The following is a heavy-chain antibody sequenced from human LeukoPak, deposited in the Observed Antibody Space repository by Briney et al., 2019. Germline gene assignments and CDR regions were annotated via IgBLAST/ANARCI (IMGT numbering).Heavy chain of an antibody. J-gene: IGHJ5*02. CDR3: AKGRTIAAAGTWGWFDP. Sequence: GGSLRLSCTVSGFTFSSYAMSWVRQAPGMGLEWVSSISGSGGSTYYADSVKGRFTISRDNSKNTLYLQMSSLRAEDTAVYYCAKGRTIAAAGTWGWFDPWGQGTLVTVSS. V-gene: IGHV3-23*01. CDR2: ISGSGGST. CDR1: GFTFSSYA. D-gene: IGHD6-13*01.